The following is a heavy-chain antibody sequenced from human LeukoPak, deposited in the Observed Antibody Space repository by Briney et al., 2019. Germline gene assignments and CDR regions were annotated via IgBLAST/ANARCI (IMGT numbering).Heavy chain of an antibody. V-gene: IGHV4-59*08. CDR1: GGSISSYY. CDR2: IYYSGST. Sequence: SETLSLTCTVSGGSISSYYWSWIRQPPGKGLEWIGYIYYSGSTNYNPSFKSLVTISVDTSKTQFFLKLSSVTAADAAVYYCARHGWFGDFDYWGQGTLVTVSS. D-gene: IGHD3-10*01. J-gene: IGHJ4*02. CDR3: ARHGWFGDFDY.